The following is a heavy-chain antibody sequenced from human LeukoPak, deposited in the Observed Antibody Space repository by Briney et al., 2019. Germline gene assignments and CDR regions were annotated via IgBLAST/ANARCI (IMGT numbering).Heavy chain of an antibody. CDR2: IYNSGTT. J-gene: IGHJ2*01. D-gene: IGHD1-26*01. CDR1: GGSFSSYY. Sequence: PSETLSLTCTVSGGSFSSYYWTWIRQPAGKGLEWIGRIYNSGTTNYSPSLESRVTISLDTSKNRFSLSLSSVTAAETDVYYCARDRLGATGHWRIDVWGRGTLVTVCS. V-gene: IGHV4-4*07. CDR3: ARDRLGATGHWRIDV.